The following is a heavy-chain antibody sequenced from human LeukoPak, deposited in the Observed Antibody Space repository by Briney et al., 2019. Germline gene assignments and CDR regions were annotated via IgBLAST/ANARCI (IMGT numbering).Heavy chain of an antibody. CDR3: GSGYNWFDP. D-gene: IGHD5-12*01. J-gene: IGHJ5*02. V-gene: IGHV3-30*02. CDR2: IRYDGSNK. CDR1: GLTFSDSW. Sequence: GGSLRLSCAASGLTFSDSWMNWVRQAPGKGLEWVAFIRYDGSNKYYADSVKGRFTISRDNSKNTLYLQMNSLRAEDTAVYYCGSGYNWFDPWGQGTLVTVSS.